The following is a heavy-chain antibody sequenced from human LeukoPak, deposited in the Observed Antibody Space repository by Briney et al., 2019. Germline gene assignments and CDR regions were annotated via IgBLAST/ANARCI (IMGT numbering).Heavy chain of an antibody. CDR2: IIPIFGTA. CDR1: GGTCSSYA. D-gene: IGHD2-15*01. V-gene: IGHV1-69*05. Sequence: ASVKVSCKASGGTCSSYAISWVRQAPGQGLEWMVGIIPIFGTANYAQKFQGRVTSTTDESTTTAYMDLSSLRSEDTAVYYCARVPDCSGGSCYSYFDYWGQGTLVTVSS. CDR3: ARVPDCSGGSCYSYFDY. J-gene: IGHJ4*02.